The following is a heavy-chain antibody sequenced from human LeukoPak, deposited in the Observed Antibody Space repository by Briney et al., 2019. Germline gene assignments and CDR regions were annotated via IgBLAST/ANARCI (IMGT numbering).Heavy chain of an antibody. Sequence: SETLSPTCTVSGYSISSGYYWGWSRQPPGQGLEWIGVIYHSGSTYYNPSLKSRVTISVDTSKNQFSLTLTSMTPADTAVYYCASRCRRTGCYKGFDPWGEGTLVTVSS. CDR2: IYHSGST. CDR3: ASRCRRTGCYKGFDP. J-gene: IGHJ5*02. D-gene: IGHD2-2*02. CDR1: GYSISSGYY. V-gene: IGHV4-38-2*02.